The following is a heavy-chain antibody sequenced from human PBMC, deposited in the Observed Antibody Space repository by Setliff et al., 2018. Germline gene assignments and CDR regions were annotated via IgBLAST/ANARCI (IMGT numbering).Heavy chain of an antibody. CDR2: INPNGGST. V-gene: IGHV1-2*02. J-gene: IGHJ6*03. D-gene: IGHD3-3*01. CDR1: GYTFTDYY. CDR3: ARDASSVIRFLEWSHKDYYFMDV. Sequence: ASVKVSCKTSGYTFTDYYIHWVRQAPGQGLEWMGWINPNGGSTNYAQRFQGRLTVTRDTSISTAYMELNRLRHDDPAVYYCARDASSVIRFLEWSHKDYYFMDVWGNGTTVTVSS.